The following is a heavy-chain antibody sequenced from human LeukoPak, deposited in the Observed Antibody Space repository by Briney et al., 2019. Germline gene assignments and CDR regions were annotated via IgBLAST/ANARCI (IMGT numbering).Heavy chain of an antibody. Sequence: ASVKVSCKASGYTFTDYHIHWVRQAPGQGLEWMGWINPNSGDTNHAQNFQGRVTLTRDTSISTAYMELSSLRSDDSAVYYCAGEYCSGGSCRQGFDYWGQGTLVTVSS. CDR1: GYTFTDYH. CDR2: INPNSGDT. D-gene: IGHD2-15*01. J-gene: IGHJ4*02. V-gene: IGHV1-2*02. CDR3: AGEYCSGGSCRQGFDY.